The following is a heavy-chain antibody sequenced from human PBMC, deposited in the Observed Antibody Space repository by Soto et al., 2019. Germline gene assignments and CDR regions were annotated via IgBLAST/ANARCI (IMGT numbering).Heavy chain of an antibody. Sequence: PSETLSLTCSVSGYSVSSSDYYWAWVRQPPGKGLEWIGEIYHSGSTNYNPSLKSRVTISVDKSKNQFSLKLSSVTAADTAVYYCARSLLGATIGLAYWGQGTLVTVSS. V-gene: IGHV4-39*07. D-gene: IGHD1-26*01. CDR2: IYHSGST. J-gene: IGHJ4*02. CDR3: ARSLLGATIGLAY. CDR1: GYSVSSSDYY.